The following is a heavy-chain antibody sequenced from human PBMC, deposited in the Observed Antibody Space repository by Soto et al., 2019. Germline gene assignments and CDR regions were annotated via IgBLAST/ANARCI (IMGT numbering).Heavy chain of an antibody. Sequence: GGSLRLSCAASGFSFNSYTMNWVRQAPGKGLEWVSSITSSSTYIYYADSVQGRFTISRDNAKNSLYLQMNSLRAEDTAVYYCARGSRNDILTGYYPLEYYYYGMDVWGQGTTVTVSS. CDR2: ITSSSTYI. V-gene: IGHV3-21*01. CDR1: GFSFNSYT. J-gene: IGHJ6*02. D-gene: IGHD3-9*01. CDR3: ARGSRNDILTGYYPLEYYYYGMDV.